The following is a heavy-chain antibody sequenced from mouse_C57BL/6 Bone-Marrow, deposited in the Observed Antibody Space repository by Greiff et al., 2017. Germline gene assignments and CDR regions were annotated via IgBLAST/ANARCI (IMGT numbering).Heavy chain of an antibody. V-gene: IGHV5-15*01. CDR1: GFTFSDYG. CDR2: ISNLAYSI. D-gene: IGHD2-3*01. Sequence: EVKLMESGGGLVQPGGSLKLSCAASGFTFSDYGMAWVRQAPRKGPEWVAFISNLAYSIYYADTVTGRFTISRENAKNTLYLEMSRRRSEDTAMYYCARTGWSAWFASWGQGTLVTVSA. CDR3: ARTGWSAWFAS. J-gene: IGHJ3*01.